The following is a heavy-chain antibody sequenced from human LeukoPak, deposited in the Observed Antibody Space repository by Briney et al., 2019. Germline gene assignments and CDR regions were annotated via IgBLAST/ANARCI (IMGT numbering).Heavy chain of an antibody. CDR3: ARDVSMYYYGSGCYY. CDR2: ISAYNGNT. Sequence: ASVKVSCKASGYTFTSYGTSWVRQAPGQGLEWMGWISAYNGNTNYAQKLQGRVTMTTDTSTSTAYMELRSLRSDDTAVYYCARDVSMYYYGSGCYYWGQGTLVTVSS. V-gene: IGHV1-18*01. J-gene: IGHJ4*02. CDR1: GYTFTSYG. D-gene: IGHD3-10*01.